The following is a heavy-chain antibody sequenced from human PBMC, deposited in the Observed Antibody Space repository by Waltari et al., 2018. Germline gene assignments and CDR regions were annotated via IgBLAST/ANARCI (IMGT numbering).Heavy chain of an antibody. CDR2: ISKDGTIT. V-gene: IGHV3-30-3*01. Sequence: VQLVESGGALVQPGGSLRLSCVASGFTFSSFSFHWVRQAPGKGLEWVALISKDGTITNYADAWKGRCTGSKDNSSNTLHLKMTSRRPEDTSLYYGARDHLPDWDRGNRHYYGMDVWGQGTTVTVSS. CDR1: GFTFSSFS. J-gene: IGHJ6*02. CDR3: ARDHLPDWDRGNRHYYGMDV. D-gene: IGHD3-9*01.